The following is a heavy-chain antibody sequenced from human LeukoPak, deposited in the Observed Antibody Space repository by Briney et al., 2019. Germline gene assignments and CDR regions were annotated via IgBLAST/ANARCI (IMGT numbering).Heavy chain of an antibody. V-gene: IGHV5-51*01. J-gene: IGHJ4*02. D-gene: IGHD6-13*01. CDR2: IYPADSDT. CDR3: ARHTIAAAPPDY. CDR1: GYTFSSYW. Sequence: GESLKISCKGFGYTFSSYWIGWVRQMPGKGLEWMGIIYPADSDTRYSPSFQGQVTISADKSTSTAYLQWSSLKASDTAMYYCARHTIAAAPPDYWGQGTLVTVSS.